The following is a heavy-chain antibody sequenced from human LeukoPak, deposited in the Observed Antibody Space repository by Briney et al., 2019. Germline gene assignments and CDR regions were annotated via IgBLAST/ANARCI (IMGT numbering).Heavy chain of an antibody. CDR3: ARGLGSYDSSELTWPMISS. J-gene: IGHJ5*02. D-gene: IGHD3-22*01. CDR1: GYTFTSYE. Sequence: GASVKVSCKASGYTFTSYEINWVRQATGHGLEWIGWMNPDSGDTAYAQKFQGRITMTRSTSITTAYMELSSLRSEDTAVYYCARGLGSYDSSELTWPMISSWGQGTQVTVSS. CDR2: MNPDSGDT. V-gene: IGHV1-8*01.